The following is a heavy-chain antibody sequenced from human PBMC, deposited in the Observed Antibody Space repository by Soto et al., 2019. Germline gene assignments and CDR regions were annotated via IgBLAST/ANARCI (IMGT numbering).Heavy chain of an antibody. CDR1: GFTFSSYG. CDR3: AKGPLSSLENPQEGAFDI. V-gene: IGHV3-30*18. J-gene: IGHJ3*02. Sequence: QVQLVESGGGVVQPGRSLRLSCAASGFTFSSYGMHWVRQAPGKGLEWVAVISYDGSNKYYADSVKGRFTISRDNSKNTLYLQINSLRAEDTAVYYCAKGPLSSLENPQEGAFDIWGQGTIVTVSS. CDR2: ISYDGSNK.